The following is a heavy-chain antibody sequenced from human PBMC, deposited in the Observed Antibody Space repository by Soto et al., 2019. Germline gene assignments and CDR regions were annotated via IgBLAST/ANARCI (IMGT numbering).Heavy chain of an antibody. CDR3: ATLKFGLKYYFDY. V-gene: IGHV3-23*01. J-gene: IGHJ4*02. CDR2: ISGSGDT. CDR1: GLTFSNYA. Sequence: EVQLLESGGGLVQPGGSLRLSCAASGLTFSNYAMSWVRQAPGKGLEWVTAISGSGDTYYADSVKGRFTISSDNSKNTLYLQINSLRAEDTAVYYCATLKFGLKYYFDYWGQGTLVTVSS. D-gene: IGHD3-10*01.